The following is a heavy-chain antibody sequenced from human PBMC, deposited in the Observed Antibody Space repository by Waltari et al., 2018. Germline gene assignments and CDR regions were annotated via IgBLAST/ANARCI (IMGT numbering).Heavy chain of an antibody. CDR2: LDREEGEI. Sequence: QLVESGGGLVQPGGFLRLPRSASGFSFIVPRLQWVRQAPGKGLEWMARLDREEGEIVYAQNFQGRLTMTEDISLETAYMELSSLKFEDTAVYYCATDQRTERPNGYSYYGLDVWGQGTAVTVSS. D-gene: IGHD2-21*01. CDR1: GFSFIVPR. CDR3: ATDQRTERPNGYSYYGLDV. V-gene: IGHV1-24*01. J-gene: IGHJ6*02.